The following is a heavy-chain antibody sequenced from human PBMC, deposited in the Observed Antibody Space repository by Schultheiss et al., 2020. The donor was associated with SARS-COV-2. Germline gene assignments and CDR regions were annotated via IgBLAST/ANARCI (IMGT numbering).Heavy chain of an antibody. V-gene: IGHV4-61*08. CDR1: GGSISSGGYY. Sequence: GSLRLSCTVSGGSISSGGYYWSWIRQPPGKGLEWIGYIYYSGSTNYNPSLKSRVTISVDTSKNQFSLKLSSVTAADTAVYYCARGLSLYGHPFPRLHYWGQGTLVTVSS. CDR3: ARGLSLYGHPFPRLHY. CDR2: IYYSGST. J-gene: IGHJ4*02. D-gene: IGHD3-16*01.